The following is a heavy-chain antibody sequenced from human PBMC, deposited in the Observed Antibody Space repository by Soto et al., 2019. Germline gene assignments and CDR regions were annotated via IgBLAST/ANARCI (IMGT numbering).Heavy chain of an antibody. CDR2: MNPNSGNT. CDR1: GYTFTSYD. V-gene: IGHV1-8*01. D-gene: IGHD6-13*01. Sequence: QVQLVQSGAEVKKPGASVKVSCKASGYTFTSYDINWVRQATGQGLEWMGWMNPNSGNTGYAQKFQGRVTMTRNTSISTAYMALSSLRSEDTAVYYCARASVGQQLVRYYYYYGMDVWGQGTTVTVSS. J-gene: IGHJ6*02. CDR3: ARASVGQQLVRYYYYYGMDV.